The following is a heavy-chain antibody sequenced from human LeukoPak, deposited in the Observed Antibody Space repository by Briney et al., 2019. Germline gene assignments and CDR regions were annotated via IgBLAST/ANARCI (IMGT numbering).Heavy chain of an antibody. V-gene: IGHV4-34*01. J-gene: IGHJ5*02. Sequence: SETLSLTCGVYGGSFSGYYRSWIRQPPGKGLEWIGEINHSGSTNYNPSLKSRVTISVDTSKNQFSLKLSSVTAADTAVYYCARALVVVVPAAIPLGWFDPWGRGTLVTVSS. CDR1: GGSFSGYY. D-gene: IGHD2-2*01. CDR2: INHSGST. CDR3: ARALVVVVPAAIPLGWFDP.